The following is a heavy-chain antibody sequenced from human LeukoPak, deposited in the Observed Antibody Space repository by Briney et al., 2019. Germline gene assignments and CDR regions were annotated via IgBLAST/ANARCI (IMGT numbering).Heavy chain of an antibody. J-gene: IGHJ6*02. CDR1: GFIFDTHT. Sequence: GGSLRLSCTASGFIFDTHTLTWVRRAPGKGLEWVANISGSGDSTNYGDSVKGRFTISRDNFKRTVHLEMSNLRADDTAMYYCVRRAAVRGMDFWGLGTTVIVSS. CDR2: ISGSGDST. V-gene: IGHV3-23*01. CDR3: VRRAAVRGMDF. D-gene: IGHD1-14*01.